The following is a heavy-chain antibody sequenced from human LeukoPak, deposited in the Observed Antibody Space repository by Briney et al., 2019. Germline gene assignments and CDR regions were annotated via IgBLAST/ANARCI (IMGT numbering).Heavy chain of an antibody. V-gene: IGHV4-30-4*01. CDR1: GGSISSDDHY. CDR2: IYYSGST. Sequence: PSQTLSLTCIVSGGSISSDDHYWSWIRQPPGKGLEWIGYIYYSGSTYYNPSLKSRLTISVDTSKNQFYLKLSYVTAADTAVYYCARGAYSSSWWATDYWGQGTLVTVSS. J-gene: IGHJ4*02. D-gene: IGHD6-13*01. CDR3: ARGAYSSSWWATDY.